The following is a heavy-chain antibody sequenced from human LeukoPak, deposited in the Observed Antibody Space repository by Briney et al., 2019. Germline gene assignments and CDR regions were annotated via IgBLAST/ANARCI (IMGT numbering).Heavy chain of an antibody. CDR1: GGSISSSSYY. D-gene: IGHD3-10*01. CDR2: IYYSGST. Sequence: PSETLSLTCTVSGGSISSSSYYWGWIRQPPGKGLEWIGSIYYSGSTYYNPPLKSRVTISVDTSKNQFSLKLSSVTAADTAVYYCARGIYGSGKNWFDPWGQGTLVTVSS. V-gene: IGHV4-39*07. CDR3: ARGIYGSGKNWFDP. J-gene: IGHJ5*02.